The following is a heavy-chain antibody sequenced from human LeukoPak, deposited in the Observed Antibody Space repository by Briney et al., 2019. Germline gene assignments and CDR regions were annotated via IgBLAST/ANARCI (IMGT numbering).Heavy chain of an antibody. CDR1: GGSISSYY. CDR2: IYTSGST. V-gene: IGHV4-4*07. CDR3: ARAVGFWSGSGMDV. D-gene: IGHD3-3*01. Sequence: SETLSLTCTVSGGSISSYYWSWIRQPAGKGLEWIGRIYTSGSTNYNPSLKRRVTMPVDTSKNQFSLKLSSVPAADTAVYCCARAVGFWSGSGMDVWGQGTTVTVSS. J-gene: IGHJ6*02.